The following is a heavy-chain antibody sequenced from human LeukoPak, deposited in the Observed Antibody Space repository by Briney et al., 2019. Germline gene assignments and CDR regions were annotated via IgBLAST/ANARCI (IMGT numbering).Heavy chain of an antibody. D-gene: IGHD1-1*01. CDR2: IYSGGDT. CDR1: GFTVSSKY. CDR3: AKDLRPDGINDFDH. J-gene: IGHJ4*02. Sequence: PGGSLRLSCAVSGFTVSSKYMSWVRQAPGKGLEWVSVIYSGGDTYYADSVKGRFTISRDNSKNTLYLQMNSLRAEDTAVYYCAKDLRPDGINDFDHWGQGTLVTVSS. V-gene: IGHV3-53*01.